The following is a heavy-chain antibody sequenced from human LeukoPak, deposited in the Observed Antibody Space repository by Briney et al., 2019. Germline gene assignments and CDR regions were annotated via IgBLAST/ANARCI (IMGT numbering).Heavy chain of an antibody. J-gene: IGHJ4*02. CDR3: ARGGGAAADY. D-gene: IGHD6-13*01. CDR2: ISYDGSNK. V-gene: IGHV3-30*01. CDR1: GFTFSSYA. Sequence: GGSLRLSCAAFGFTFSSYAMHWVRQAPGKGLEWVAVISYDGSNKYYADSVKGRFTISRDNSKNTLYLQMNSLRAEDTAVYYCARGGGAAADYWGQGTLVTVSS.